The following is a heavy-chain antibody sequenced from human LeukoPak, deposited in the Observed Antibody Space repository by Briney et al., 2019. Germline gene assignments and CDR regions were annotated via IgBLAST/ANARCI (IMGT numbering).Heavy chain of an antibody. CDR3: ASLAGGYLG. J-gene: IGHJ4*02. CDR2: IIPMFGTA. V-gene: IGHV1-69*13. Sequence: SVKVSCKASGGTFSNYAISWVRQAPGQGLEYMGGIIPMFGTAGYAQKFQGRVTITADESTSIAYMELSSLRSDDTAMYYCASLAGGYLGWGQGTLVTVSS. D-gene: IGHD7-27*01. CDR1: GGTFSNYA.